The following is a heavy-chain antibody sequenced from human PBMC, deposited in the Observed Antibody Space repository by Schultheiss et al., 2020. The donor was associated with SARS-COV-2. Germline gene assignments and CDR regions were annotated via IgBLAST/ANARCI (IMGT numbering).Heavy chain of an antibody. CDR2: ISSNGGST. CDR1: GFTFSNYA. J-gene: IGHJ4*02. CDR3: ARDWGNY. Sequence: ESLKISCAASGFTFSNYAMHWVRQAPGKGLEYVSAISSNGGSTYYADSVKGRFTISRDNSKNTLYLQMSSLRAEDTAVYYCARDWGNYWGQGTLVTVSS. V-gene: IGHV3-64D*09. D-gene: IGHD3-16*01.